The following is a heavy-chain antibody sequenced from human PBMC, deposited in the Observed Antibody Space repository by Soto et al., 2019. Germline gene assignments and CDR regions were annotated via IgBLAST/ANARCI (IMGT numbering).Heavy chain of an antibody. CDR3: ARGGAGYYFDY. D-gene: IGHD2-15*01. J-gene: IGHJ4*02. CDR1: GYTFINYA. V-gene: IGHV1-3*05. CDR2: INAGNGDT. Sequence: QGQLVQSGAEEKKPGASVKVTCKASGYTFINYAIHWVRQAPGQRLEWMGWINAGNGDTKYSQKFQGRVTITRDTSANTAYMELIGLRSEGTAVYYCARGGAGYYFDYWGQGTLVTVSS.